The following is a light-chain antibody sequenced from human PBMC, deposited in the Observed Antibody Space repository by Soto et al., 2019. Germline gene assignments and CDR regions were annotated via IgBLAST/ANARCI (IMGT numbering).Light chain of an antibody. CDR3: SSYTSSSTWV. CDR2: EVN. V-gene: IGLV2-14*01. Sequence: QSALTQPASVSGSPGQSITISCTGTSSDVGGYDYVSWYQQHPAKAPKLMIYEVNSRPSGVSDRFSGSKSGNTASLTISGLQAEDEADYYCSSYTSSSTWVFGGGTKLTVL. J-gene: IGLJ3*02. CDR1: SSDVGGYDY.